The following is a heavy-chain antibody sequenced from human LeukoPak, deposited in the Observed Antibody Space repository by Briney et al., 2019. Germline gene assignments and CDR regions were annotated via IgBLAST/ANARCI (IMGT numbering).Heavy chain of an antibody. CDR2: IRWNGGSI. CDR1: GFTFDDYA. CDR3: ARGTGYYSDSSGFLEYFHH. V-gene: IGHV3-9*01. D-gene: IGHD3-22*01. Sequence: GGSLRLSCAASGFTFDDYAMHWVRQAPGKGLEWVSGIRWNGGSIGYVDSVKGRFTISRDNAKNSLYLQMNSLRAEDTALYYCARGTGYYSDSSGFLEYFHHWGQGTLVTVSS. J-gene: IGHJ1*01.